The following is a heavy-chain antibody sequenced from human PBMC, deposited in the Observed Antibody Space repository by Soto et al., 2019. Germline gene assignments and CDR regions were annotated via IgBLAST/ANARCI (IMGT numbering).Heavy chain of an antibody. D-gene: IGHD3-10*01. J-gene: IGHJ6*02. CDR1: GYTFSSYG. CDR2: ISDYNGNT. CDR3: AREGYYSGSGTYSPPRYYGMDV. V-gene: IGHV1-18*01. Sequence: ASVKVSCKASGYTFSSYGLSWVRQAPGQGLEWMGWISDYNGNTHYAQKFQGRVIMTTDTSTRTAYMELRSLRSDDTAVYFCAREGYYSGSGTYSPPRYYGMDVWGQGTLVTVSS.